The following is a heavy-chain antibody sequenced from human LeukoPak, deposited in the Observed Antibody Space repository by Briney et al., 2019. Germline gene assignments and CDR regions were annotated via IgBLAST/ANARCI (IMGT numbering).Heavy chain of an antibody. CDR3: ARLITGTTEALVGWFDP. J-gene: IGHJ5*02. Sequence: ASVKVSCKASVYTFTSYGISWVRQAPGQGLEWMGWISAYNGNTNYAQKLQGRVTMTTDTSTSTAYMELRSLRSDDTAVYYCARLITGTTEALVGWFDPWGQGTLVTVSS. CDR1: VYTFTSYG. CDR2: ISAYNGNT. D-gene: IGHD1-7*01. V-gene: IGHV1-18*01.